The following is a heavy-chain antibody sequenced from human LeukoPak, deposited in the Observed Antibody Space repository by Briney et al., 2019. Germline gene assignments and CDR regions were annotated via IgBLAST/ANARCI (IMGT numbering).Heavy chain of an antibody. CDR1: GFTFSDYY. J-gene: IGHJ5*02. D-gene: IGHD3-10*01. CDR2: ISSSGSTI. CDR3: AKGAVRGSGRINWFDT. Sequence: GGSLRLSCAASGFTFSDYYMSWIRQAPGKGLEWVSYISSSGSTIYYADSVKGRFTISRDNSKNTLYLQMNSLRVEDTAAYYCAKGAVRGSGRINWFDTWGQGTVVTVSS. V-gene: IGHV3-11*01.